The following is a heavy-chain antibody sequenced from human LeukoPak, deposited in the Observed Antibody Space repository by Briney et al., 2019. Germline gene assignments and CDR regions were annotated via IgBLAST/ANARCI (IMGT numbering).Heavy chain of an antibody. CDR1: GGSISSYY. CDR3: ARLYYGSGSYSPYNWFDP. Sequence: SETLSLTCTGSGGSISSYYWSWIRQPPGKGLEWIGYIYYSGSTNYNPSLKSRVTISVDTSKNQFSLKLSSVTAADTAVYYCARLYYGSGSYSPYNWFDPWGQGTLVTVSS. CDR2: IYYSGST. D-gene: IGHD3-10*01. V-gene: IGHV4-59*08. J-gene: IGHJ5*02.